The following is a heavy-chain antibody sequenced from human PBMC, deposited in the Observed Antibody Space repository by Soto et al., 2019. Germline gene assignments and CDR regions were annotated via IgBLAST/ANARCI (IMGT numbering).Heavy chain of an antibody. V-gene: IGHV3-72*01. D-gene: IGHD6-25*01. CDR3: GRRRQRLVDY. CDR1: GFTFSDYY. CDR2: IRDKANRYTT. Sequence: DVLLVESGGGLVQPGGSLRLSCVASGFTFSDYYMDWIRQAPGKGLEWVGRIRDKANRYTTEYAASVKGRFTISRDDSNHSLYLEMNSLKTEYTAIYYCGRRRQRLVDYGGQGTLVTVSS. J-gene: IGHJ4*02.